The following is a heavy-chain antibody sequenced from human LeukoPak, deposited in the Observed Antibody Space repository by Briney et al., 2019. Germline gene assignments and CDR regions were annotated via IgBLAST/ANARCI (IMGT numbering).Heavy chain of an antibody. D-gene: IGHD2-2*01. CDR2: ISGSGGST. CDR3: AKDPRGIVVVPAAHGC. CDR1: GFTFSSYA. Sequence: GGSLRLSCAASGFTFSSYAMSWVRQAPGKGLEWVSAISGSGGSTYYADSVKGRFTISRDNSKNTLYLQMNSLRAEDTAVYYCAKDPRGIVVVPAAHGCWGQGTLVTVSS. V-gene: IGHV3-23*01. J-gene: IGHJ4*02.